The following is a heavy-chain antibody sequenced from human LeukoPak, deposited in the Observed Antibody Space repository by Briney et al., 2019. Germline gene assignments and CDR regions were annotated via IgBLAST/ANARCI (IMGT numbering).Heavy chain of an antibody. J-gene: IGHJ4*02. Sequence: ASVKVSCKASGGTFSSYAISWVRQAPGQGLEWMGRIIPILGIANYAQKFQGRVTITADKSTSTAYMELSSLRSEDTAVYYCAREDIEQLVLHPNLDYWGQGTRVTVSS. CDR2: IIPILGIA. CDR3: AREDIEQLVLHPNLDY. CDR1: GGTFSSYA. D-gene: IGHD6-6*01. V-gene: IGHV1-69*04.